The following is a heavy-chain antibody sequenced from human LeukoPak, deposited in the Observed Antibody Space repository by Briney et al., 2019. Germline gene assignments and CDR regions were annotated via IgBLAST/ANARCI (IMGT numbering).Heavy chain of an antibody. CDR3: ASLAYCGGGCYEAANWYFDL. J-gene: IGHJ2*01. Sequence: SETLSLTCTVSGGSISNNYWSWIRQPPGKGLEWIGYIYYSGSTNYNPSLKSRVTISVDTSKNQFSLKLSSVTAQDTAVYYCASLAYCGGGCYEAANWYFDLWGRGTLVTVSS. CDR2: IYYSGST. D-gene: IGHD2-21*02. V-gene: IGHV4-59*08. CDR1: GGSISNNY.